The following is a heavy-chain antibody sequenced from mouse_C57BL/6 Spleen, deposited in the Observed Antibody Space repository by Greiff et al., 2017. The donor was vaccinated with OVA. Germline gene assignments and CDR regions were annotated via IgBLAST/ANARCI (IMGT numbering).Heavy chain of an antibody. Sequence: EVMLVESGGGLVQPKGSLKLSCAASGFSFNTYAMNWVRQAPGKGLEWVARIRSKSNNYATYYADSVKDRFTISRDDSESMLYLQMNNLKTEDTAMYYCVIYDGYYGAYWGQGTLVTVSA. V-gene: IGHV10-1*01. CDR1: GFSFNTYA. D-gene: IGHD2-3*01. CDR2: IRSKSNNYAT. CDR3: VIYDGYYGAY. J-gene: IGHJ3*01.